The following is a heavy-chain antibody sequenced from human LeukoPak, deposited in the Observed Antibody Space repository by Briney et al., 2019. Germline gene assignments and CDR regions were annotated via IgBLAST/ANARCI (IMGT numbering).Heavy chain of an antibody. CDR1: GYSFTSYW. V-gene: IGHV5-51*01. D-gene: IGHD3-10*01. CDR3: ARSRNYYGSAKFKKYYYYYYMDV. J-gene: IGHJ6*03. Sequence: GESLKISCKGSGYSFTSYWIGRVRQMPGKGLEWMGIIYPGDSDTRYSPSFQGQVTISADKSISTAYLQWSSLKASDTAMYYCARSRNYYGSAKFKKYYYYYYMDVWGKGTTVTISS. CDR2: IYPGDSDT.